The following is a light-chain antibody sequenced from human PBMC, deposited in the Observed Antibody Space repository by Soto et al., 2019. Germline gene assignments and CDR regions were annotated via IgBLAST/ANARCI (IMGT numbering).Light chain of an antibody. CDR3: TSYAGSNNVL. Sequence: QSALTQPPSASGSPGQSVTISCTGTSSDVGGYDFVSWYQQHPGKAPTLMIYEVTKRPSGVPDRFSGSKSGGTASLTVSGLQAEDEADYYCTSYAGSNNVLFGGGTKLTVL. CDR1: SSDVGGYDF. CDR2: EVT. J-gene: IGLJ2*01. V-gene: IGLV2-8*01.